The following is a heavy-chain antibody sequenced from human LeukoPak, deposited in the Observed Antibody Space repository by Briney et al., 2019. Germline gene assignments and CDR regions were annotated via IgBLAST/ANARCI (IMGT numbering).Heavy chain of an antibody. V-gene: IGHV1-18*01. CDR3: ARGSTARYYYDSSGALVGAFDI. CDR1: GYTFTTFG. CDR2: ISAYNGHT. J-gene: IGHJ3*02. D-gene: IGHD3-22*01. Sequence: ASVKVSCKASGYTFTTFGISWVRQAPGQGLEWMGWISAYNGHTTYAQKFQGRVSMTTDTSTSTAYMELRSLKSDDTAVYYCARGSTARYYYDSSGALVGAFDIWGQGTMVTVSS.